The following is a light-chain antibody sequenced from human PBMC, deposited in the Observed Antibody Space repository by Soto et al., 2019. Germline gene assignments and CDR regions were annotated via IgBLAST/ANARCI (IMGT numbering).Light chain of an antibody. J-gene: IGLJ3*02. CDR2: NTD. CDR1: SGSVSTSYY. Sequence: QTVVTQEPSFSVSPGGTVTLTCGLSSGSVSTSYYPSWHQQTPGQAPRTLIYNTDTRSSGVPDRFSGSILGNKAALTITGAQADDESEYYCMLYMGSVFWVFGGWTKLTVL. V-gene: IGLV8-61*01. CDR3: MLYMGSVFWV.